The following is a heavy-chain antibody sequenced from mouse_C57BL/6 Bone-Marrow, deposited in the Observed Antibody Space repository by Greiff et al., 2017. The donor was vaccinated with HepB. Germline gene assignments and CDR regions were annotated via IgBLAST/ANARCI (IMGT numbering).Heavy chain of an antibody. CDR2: ISSGGSYT. CDR3: AGDSNSFAY. D-gene: IGHD2-5*01. Sequence: EVKLVESGGDLVKPGGSLKLSCAASGFTFSSYGMSWVRQTPDKRLEWVATISSGGSYTYYPDSVKGRFTISRDNAKNTLYLQMSSLKSEDTAMYYCAGDSNSFAYWGQGTLFTVSA. CDR1: GFTFSSYG. V-gene: IGHV5-6*01. J-gene: IGHJ3*01.